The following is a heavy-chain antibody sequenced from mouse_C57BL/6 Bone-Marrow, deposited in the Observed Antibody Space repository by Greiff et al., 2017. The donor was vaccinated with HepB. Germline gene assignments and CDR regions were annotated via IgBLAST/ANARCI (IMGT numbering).Heavy chain of an antibody. Sequence: QVHVKQPGAELVMPGASVKLSCKASGYTFTSYWMHWVKQRPGQGLEWIGEIDPSDSYTNYNQKFKGKSTLTVDKSSSTAYMQLSSLTSEDSAVYYCAREQVTTVYYFDYWGQGTTLTVSS. J-gene: IGHJ2*01. CDR3: AREQVTTVYYFDY. CDR1: GYTFTSYW. V-gene: IGHV1-69*01. D-gene: IGHD1-1*01. CDR2: IDPSDSYT.